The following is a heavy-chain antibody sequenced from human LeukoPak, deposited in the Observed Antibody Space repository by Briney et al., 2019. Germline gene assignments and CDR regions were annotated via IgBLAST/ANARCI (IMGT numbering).Heavy chain of an antibody. V-gene: IGHV4-59*01. CDR3: ARDRYSSGWYYFDY. J-gene: IGHJ4*02. CDR2: IYYSGST. D-gene: IGHD6-19*01. CDR1: GGSISSYY. Sequence: PSETLSLTCTVSGGSISSYYWSWIRQPPGKGLEWIVYIYYSGSTNYNPSLKSRVTISVDTSKNQFSLKLSSVTAADTAVYYCARDRYSSGWYYFDYWGQGTLVTVSS.